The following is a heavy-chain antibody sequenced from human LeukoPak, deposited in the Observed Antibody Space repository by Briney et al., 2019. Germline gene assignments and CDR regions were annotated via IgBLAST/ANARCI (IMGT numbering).Heavy chain of an antibody. CDR2: IKQDGSEK. V-gene: IGHV3-7*03. Sequence: GGSLRLSCAASGFSFSSYWMNWVRQAPGKGLEWVANIKQDGSEKYYVDSVKGRFTISRDNAKNSLYLQMNSLRAEDTAVYYCARGQQLVRFLPWDYWGQGTLVTVSS. J-gene: IGHJ4*02. CDR3: ARGQQLVRFLPWDY. D-gene: IGHD6-6*01. CDR1: GFSFSSYW.